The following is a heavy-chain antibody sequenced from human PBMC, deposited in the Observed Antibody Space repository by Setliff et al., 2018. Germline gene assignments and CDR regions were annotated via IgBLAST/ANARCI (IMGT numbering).Heavy chain of an antibody. CDR3: AKSPHDFWSGRVFFDY. CDR1: GLTFNSYA. D-gene: IGHD3-3*01. Sequence: PGGSLRLSCAASGLTFNSYAMSWVRQAPGQGLEWVSSIIGSGISTYYADSVQGRFTISRDNHKNTLYLQMNSLRVEDTAIYYCAKSPHDFWSGRVFFDYWGQGILVTVSS. CDR2: IIGSGIST. J-gene: IGHJ4*01. V-gene: IGHV3-23*01.